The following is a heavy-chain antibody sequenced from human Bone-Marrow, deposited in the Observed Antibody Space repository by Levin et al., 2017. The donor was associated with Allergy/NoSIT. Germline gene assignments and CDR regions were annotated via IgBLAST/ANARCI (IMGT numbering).Heavy chain of an antibody. J-gene: IGHJ1*01. CDR2: ISHSGDA. Sequence: PSETLSLTCTVYGGSFSAYYWSWIRQPPGKGLEWIGEISHSGDANYNPSLKSRFTISVDASKNQFSLRLSSVTAADTAVYYCARPTPYGPGTYYGDYFQQWGQGTLVTVSS. V-gene: IGHV4-34*01. D-gene: IGHD3-10*01. CDR3: ARPTPYGPGTYYGDYFQQ. CDR1: GGSFSAYY.